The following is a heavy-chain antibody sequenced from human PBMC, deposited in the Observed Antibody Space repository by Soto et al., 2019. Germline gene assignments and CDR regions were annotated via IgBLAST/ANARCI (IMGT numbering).Heavy chain of an antibody. CDR1: GYTIRGYY. CDR3: ARESGSGWFDY. J-gene: IGHJ4*02. Sequence: ASVKVSLNASGYTIRGYYMHLVRQAPGQGLEWMGWINPNSGGTNYAQKFQGRVTMTRDTSISTAYMELSRLRSDDTAVYYCARESGSGWFDYWGQGIL. D-gene: IGHD6-19*01. V-gene: IGHV1-2*02. CDR2: INPNSGGT.